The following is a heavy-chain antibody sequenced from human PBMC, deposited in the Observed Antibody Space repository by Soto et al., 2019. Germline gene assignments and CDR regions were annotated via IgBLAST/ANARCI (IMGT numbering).Heavy chain of an antibody. Sequence: QVQLVESGGGVVQPGRSLRLSCAASGFTFSSYGMHWVRQAPGKGLEWVAIISYDGSNKYYADSVRGRFTISRDNSKNRLYLQINGRRAEDRAVYYWAKGGGMGQSNWFDPWGKEPWSPSPQ. J-gene: IGHJ5*01. CDR2: ISYDGSNK. D-gene: IGHD3-16*01. CDR3: AKGGGMGQSNWFDP. V-gene: IGHV3-30*18. CDR1: GFTFSSYG.